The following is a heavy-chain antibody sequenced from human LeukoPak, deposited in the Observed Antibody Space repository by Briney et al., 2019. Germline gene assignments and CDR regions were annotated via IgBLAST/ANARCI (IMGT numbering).Heavy chain of an antibody. J-gene: IGHJ4*02. D-gene: IGHD6-13*01. CDR3: ARRRSSSWYGY. CDR1: GGSISSSSYY. Sequence: SETPSLTCTVSGGSISSSSYYWGWIRQPPGKGLEWIGSIYYSGSTYYNPSLKSRVTISVDTSKNQFSLKLSSVTAADTAVYYCARRRSSSWYGYWGQGTLVTVSS. CDR2: IYYSGST. V-gene: IGHV4-39*01.